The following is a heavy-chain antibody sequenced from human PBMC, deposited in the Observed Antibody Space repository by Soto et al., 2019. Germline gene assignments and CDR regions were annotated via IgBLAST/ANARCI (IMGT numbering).Heavy chain of an antibody. J-gene: IGHJ5*02. V-gene: IGHV3-23*01. Sequence: EEQLLQSGGGVVQSGGSLRLSCEASGFLFSSYAMNWVRQAPGKGLEWVSSISSHGDTTYYAESVRGRFTISRDNSKNTLFLQMNSLRAGDTDVYFCARDHYDFWSGFPPTIWFHPWGQGTLVTVSS. CDR3: ARDHYDFWSGFPPTIWFHP. D-gene: IGHD3-3*01. CDR2: ISSHGDTT. CDR1: GFLFSSYA.